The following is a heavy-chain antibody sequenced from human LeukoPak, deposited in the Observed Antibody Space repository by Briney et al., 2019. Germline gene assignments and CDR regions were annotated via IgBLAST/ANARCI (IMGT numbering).Heavy chain of an antibody. V-gene: IGHV1-2*02. CDR1: GYTFTSYY. J-gene: IGHJ4*02. CDR2: INPNSGGT. D-gene: IGHD6-19*01. CDR3: ARVPVRYSSGWSPGY. Sequence: ASVKVSCKASGYTFTSYYMHWVRQAPGQGLEWMGWINPNSGGTNYAQKFQGRVTMTRDTSISTAYMELSRLRSDDTAVYYCARVPVRYSSGWSPGYWGQGTLVTVSS.